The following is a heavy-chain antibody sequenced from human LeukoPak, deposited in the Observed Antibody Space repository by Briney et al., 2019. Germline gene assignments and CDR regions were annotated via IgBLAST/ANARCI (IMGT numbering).Heavy chain of an antibody. V-gene: IGHV4-59*01. J-gene: IGHJ6*04. D-gene: IGHD2-15*01. CDR1: GGSITSSY. CDR2: IYYSGAT. CDR3: GGEPRLLDV. Sequence: ASETLSLTCTVSGGSITSSYRSWFRQPTGGELESIGYIYYSGATKSNPSLESRVTISVDTSKNQLSLKLSFVTAADTAIYYCGGEPRLLDVWGKGITVTVSS.